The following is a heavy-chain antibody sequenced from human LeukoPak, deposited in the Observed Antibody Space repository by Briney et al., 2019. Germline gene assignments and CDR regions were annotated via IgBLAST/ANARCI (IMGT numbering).Heavy chain of an antibody. CDR2: IIPIFGTA. Sequence: SVKVSCKASGYTFTSYGISWVRQAPGQGLEWMGGIIPIFGTANYAQKFQGRVTITADESTSTAYMELSSLRSEDTAVYYCARALAYSGSYYYFDYWGQGTLVTVSS. CDR1: GYTFTSYG. V-gene: IGHV1-69*13. J-gene: IGHJ4*02. CDR3: ARALAYSGSYYYFDY. D-gene: IGHD1-26*01.